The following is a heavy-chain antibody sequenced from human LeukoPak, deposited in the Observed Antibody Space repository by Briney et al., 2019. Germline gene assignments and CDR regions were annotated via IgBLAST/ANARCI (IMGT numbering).Heavy chain of an antibody. CDR3: YSGGWSGFDY. D-gene: IGHD6-19*01. CDR2: IRYDGSNK. J-gene: IGHJ4*02. Sequence: PGGSLRLSCAASGFTFSSYGMHWVRQAPGKGLEWVAFIRYDGSNKYYADSVKGRFTISRDNSKNTLYLQMNSLRAEDTAVYYCYSGGWSGFDYWGQGTLVTVSS. V-gene: IGHV3-30*02. CDR1: GFTFSSYG.